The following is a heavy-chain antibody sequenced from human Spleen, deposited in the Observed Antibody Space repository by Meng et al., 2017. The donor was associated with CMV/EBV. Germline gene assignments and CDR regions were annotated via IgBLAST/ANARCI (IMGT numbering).Heavy chain of an antibody. D-gene: IGHD2-15*01. Sequence: GSLRLSCAVYGGSFSGYYWSWIRQPPGKGLEWIGEINHSGSTNYNPSLKSRVTISVDTSKNQFSLKLSSVTAADTAVYYCARFYCSGGSCYSEYWGQGTLVTVS. CDR1: GGSFSGYY. CDR3: ARFYCSGGSCYSEY. V-gene: IGHV4-34*01. J-gene: IGHJ4*02. CDR2: INHSGST.